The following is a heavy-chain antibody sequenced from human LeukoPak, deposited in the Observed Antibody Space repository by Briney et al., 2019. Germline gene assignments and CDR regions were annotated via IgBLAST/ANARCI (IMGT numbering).Heavy chain of an antibody. V-gene: IGHV3-7*01. D-gene: IGHD4-23*01. CDR1: GFTFSNYW. J-gene: IGHJ3*02. CDR3: AGPKGGNAAIDI. CDR2: IKQDGSEK. Sequence: GGSLRLSCAASGFTFSNYWMSWVRQAPGKGLEWVANIKQDGSEKYYVDSVKGRFTISRDNAKNSLYLQMNSLRAEDTAVYYCAGPKGGNAAIDIWGQGTMVTVPS.